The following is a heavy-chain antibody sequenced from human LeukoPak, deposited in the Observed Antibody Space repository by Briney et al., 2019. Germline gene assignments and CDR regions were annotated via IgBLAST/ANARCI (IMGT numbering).Heavy chain of an antibody. D-gene: IGHD6-13*01. CDR3: ARAESSNWYWYFDL. V-gene: IGHV3-53*01. Sequence: PGGSLRLSCAASGFTVSSNYMSWVRQAPGKGLEWVSVIYSGGNTYYADSVKGRFTISRDNSKNTLFLQMNTLRADDTAVYYCARAESSNWYWYFDLWGRGTLVTVSS. J-gene: IGHJ2*01. CDR2: IYSGGNT. CDR1: GFTVSSNY.